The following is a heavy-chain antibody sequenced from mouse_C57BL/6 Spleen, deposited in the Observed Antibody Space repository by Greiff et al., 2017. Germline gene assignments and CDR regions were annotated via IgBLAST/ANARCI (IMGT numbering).Heavy chain of an antibody. V-gene: IGHV1-4*01. J-gene: IGHJ4*01. Sequence: VQLQQSGAELARPGASVKMSCKASGYTFTSYTMHWVKQRPGQGLEWIGYINPSSGYTKYNQKFKDKATLTADKSSSTANMQLSSLTSEDSAVYYWARESHYYGSSYGEMDYWGQGTSVTVSS. CDR1: GYTFTSYT. CDR3: ARESHYYGSSYGEMDY. D-gene: IGHD1-1*01. CDR2: INPSSGYT.